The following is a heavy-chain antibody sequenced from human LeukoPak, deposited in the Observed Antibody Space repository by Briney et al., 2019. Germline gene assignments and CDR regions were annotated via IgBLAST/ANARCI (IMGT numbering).Heavy chain of an antibody. CDR3: ARVSRRVNCSGGSCYSDAFDI. D-gene: IGHD2-15*01. J-gene: IGHJ3*02. Sequence: ASVKVSCKASGYTFTSYGISWVRQAPGQGLESMGWISSYNGNTNYAQKFQGRVTMTTDTSTSTSYMELRSLRSDDTALYYCARVSRRVNCSGGSCYSDAFDIWGQGTMVTVSS. V-gene: IGHV1-18*01. CDR2: ISSYNGNT. CDR1: GYTFTSYG.